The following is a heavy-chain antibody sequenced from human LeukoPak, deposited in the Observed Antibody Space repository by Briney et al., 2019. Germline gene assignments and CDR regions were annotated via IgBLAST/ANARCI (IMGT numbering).Heavy chain of an antibody. J-gene: IGHJ4*02. Sequence: SETLSLTCTVSGGSVSSGSYYWSWIRQPPGKGLEWIGYIYYSGSTNYNPSLKSRVTISVDTSKNQFSLKLSSVTAADTAVYYCARTYCSGGSCSYTDPYYFDYWGQGTLVTVSP. D-gene: IGHD2-15*01. CDR3: ARTYCSGGSCSYTDPYYFDY. CDR1: GGSVSSGSYY. V-gene: IGHV4-61*01. CDR2: IYYSGST.